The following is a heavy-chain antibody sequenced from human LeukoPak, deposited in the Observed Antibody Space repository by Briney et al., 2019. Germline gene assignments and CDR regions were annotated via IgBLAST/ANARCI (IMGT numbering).Heavy chain of an antibody. J-gene: IGHJ4*02. CDR2: ISASGDST. CDR1: GFTFSSYA. D-gene: IGHD6-19*01. CDR3: ASSSSGWYKFDY. Sequence: GGSLRLSCAASGFTFSSYAMSWVRQAQGKGLEWVSAISASGDSTFYADSVKGRFTISRDNSKNTLYLQMNSLRAEDTAVYYCASSSSGWYKFDYWGQGTLVTVSS. V-gene: IGHV3-23*01.